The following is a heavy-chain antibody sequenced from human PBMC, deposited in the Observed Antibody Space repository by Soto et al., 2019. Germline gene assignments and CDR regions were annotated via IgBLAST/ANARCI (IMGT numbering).Heavy chain of an antibody. Sequence: QVQLQESGPGLVKPSETLSLTCTVSDGSISGYYWSWIRQPPGKGLEWIGYIYYSTNYNPSLKSRVTISIDTSKDQLSLKLTSVTAADTAVYYCARTSPVAGGFDYWGQGTLVTVSS. CDR2: IYYST. CDR3: ARTSPVAGGFDY. V-gene: IGHV4-59*01. CDR1: DGSISGYY. J-gene: IGHJ4*02. D-gene: IGHD6-19*01.